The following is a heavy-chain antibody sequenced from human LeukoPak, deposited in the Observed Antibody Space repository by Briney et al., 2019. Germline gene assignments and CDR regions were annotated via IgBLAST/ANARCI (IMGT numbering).Heavy chain of an antibody. D-gene: IGHD5-12*01. CDR2: IYYSGST. J-gene: IGHJ2*01. V-gene: IGHV4-59*01. CDR1: GGSISSYY. Sequence: ASETLSLTCTVSGGSISSYYWSWIRQPPGKGLEWIGYIYYSGSTNYNPSLKSRVTISVDTSKNQFSLKLSSVTAADTAVYYCARGSGYDPGYFDLWGRGTLVTVSS. CDR3: ARGSGYDPGYFDL.